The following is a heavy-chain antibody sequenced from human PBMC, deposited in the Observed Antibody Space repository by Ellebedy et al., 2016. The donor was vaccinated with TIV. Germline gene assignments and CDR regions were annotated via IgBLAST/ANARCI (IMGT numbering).Heavy chain of an antibody. D-gene: IGHD5/OR15-5a*01. J-gene: IGHJ6*02. CDR2: ISGSGGST. V-gene: IGHV3-23*01. CDR3: AKGYGLVLSSMDV. Sequence: PGGSLRLSCAASGFTFSSYAMSWVRQAPGKGLEWVSAISGSGGSTYYADSVKGRLTISRDNSKNTLYLQMNSLRAEDTAVYYCAKGYGLVLSSMDVWGQGTTVTVSS. CDR1: GFTFSSYA.